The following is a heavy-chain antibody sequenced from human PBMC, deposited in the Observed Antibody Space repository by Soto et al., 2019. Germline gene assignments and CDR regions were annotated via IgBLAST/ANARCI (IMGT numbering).Heavy chain of an antibody. V-gene: IGHV4-59*01. CDR3: ARGTSPYWYFDL. Sequence: QVQLQESGPGLVKPSETLSLTCTVSGGSMSTYYWSWIRQPPGKGLEWIGFVFYTGSTEYSPSLRSRVTMSVDTSKYKFSLKLSSVTAADTAVYYCARGTSPYWYFDLWGRGTLVTVSS. J-gene: IGHJ2*01. CDR2: VFYTGST. CDR1: GGSMSTYY.